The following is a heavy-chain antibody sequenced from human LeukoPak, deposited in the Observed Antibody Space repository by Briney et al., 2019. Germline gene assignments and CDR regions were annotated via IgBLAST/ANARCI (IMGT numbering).Heavy chain of an antibody. D-gene: IGHD1-26*01. V-gene: IGHV3-30*03. CDR2: ISSDGSNQ. Sequence: PGRSLRLSCAASGFTFSSSGMHWVRQAPGKGLEWVAVISSDGSNQYYTDSVKGRFTISRDNSKNTLYLQMNSLRGEDTAVYYCARAPSGSYTFDYWGQGTLVTVSS. J-gene: IGHJ4*02. CDR3: ARAPSGSYTFDY. CDR1: GFTFSSSG.